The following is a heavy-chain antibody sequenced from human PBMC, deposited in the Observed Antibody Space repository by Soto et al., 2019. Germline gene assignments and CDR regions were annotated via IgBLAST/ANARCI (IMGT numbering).Heavy chain of an antibody. Sequence: SETLSLTCTVSGDTISSTRWWSWVRLSPGKGLEWIGEIYHSGSTYYNPSLKSRVTISVDRSKNQFSLKLSSVTAADTAVYYCARVPDRWGQGTLVTVSS. CDR2: IYHSGST. CDR3: ARVPDR. V-gene: IGHV4-4*02. D-gene: IGHD2-2*01. CDR1: GDTISSTRW. J-gene: IGHJ5*02.